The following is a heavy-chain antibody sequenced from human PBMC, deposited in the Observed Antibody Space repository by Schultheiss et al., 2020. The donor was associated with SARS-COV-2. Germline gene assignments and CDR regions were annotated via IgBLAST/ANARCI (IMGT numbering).Heavy chain of an antibody. J-gene: IGHJ4*02. D-gene: IGHD1-26*01. CDR2: VSSDGDYK. V-gene: IGHV3-30*03. Sequence: GESLKISCAASGFTFSSYGMDWVRLAPGKGLEWVAAVSSDGDYKFYADSVKGRFTISRDNSKNTLYLQMNSLRTDDTAVYYCARDRIVGSTTPFGYWGQGTLVTVSS. CDR1: GFTFSSYG. CDR3: ARDRIVGSTTPFGY.